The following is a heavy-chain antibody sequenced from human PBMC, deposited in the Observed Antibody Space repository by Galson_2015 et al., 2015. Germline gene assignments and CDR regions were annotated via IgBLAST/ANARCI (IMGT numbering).Heavy chain of an antibody. Sequence: ETLSLTCTVSGGSISSYYWSWVRQPPGKGLEWIGYIYYSGITNYNSSLKSRVTISVDTSKNQFSLKLNSVTAADTAVYYCARVIVYGSSGRNPLYFFDYWGQGTLVTVSS. D-gene: IGHD3-22*01. J-gene: IGHJ4*02. CDR1: GGSISSYY. CDR2: IYYSGIT. CDR3: ARVIVYGSSGRNPLYFFDY. V-gene: IGHV4-59*01.